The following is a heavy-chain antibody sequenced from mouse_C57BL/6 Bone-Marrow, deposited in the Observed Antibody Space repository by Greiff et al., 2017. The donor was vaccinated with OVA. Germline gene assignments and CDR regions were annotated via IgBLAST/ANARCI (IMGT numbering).Heavy chain of an antibody. CDR2: ISYDGSN. CDR3: AGLRRYAMDY. Sequence: DVKLQESGPGLVKPSQSLSLTCSVTGYSITSGYYWNWIRQFPGNKLEWMGYISYDGSNNYNPSLNNRISITRDTSTNQFCLKLNSVTTEDTATYYCAGLRRYAMDYWGQGTSVTVSS. V-gene: IGHV3-6*01. D-gene: IGHD2-2*01. J-gene: IGHJ4*01. CDR1: GYSITSGYY.